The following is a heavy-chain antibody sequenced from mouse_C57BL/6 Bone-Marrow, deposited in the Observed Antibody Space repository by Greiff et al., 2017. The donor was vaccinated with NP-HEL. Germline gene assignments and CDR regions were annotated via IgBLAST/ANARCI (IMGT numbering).Heavy chain of an antibody. D-gene: IGHD1-1*01. CDR1: GFTFSNYW. Sequence: DVMLVESGGGLVQPGGSMKLSCVASGFTFSNYWMNWVRQSPEKGLEWVAQIRLKSDNYATHYAESVKGRFTISRDDSKSSVYLQMNNLRADDTGIYYCTCTTGFYAMDYWGQGTSVTVSS. V-gene: IGHV6-3*01. J-gene: IGHJ4*01. CDR2: IRLKSDNYAT. CDR3: TCTTGFYAMDY.